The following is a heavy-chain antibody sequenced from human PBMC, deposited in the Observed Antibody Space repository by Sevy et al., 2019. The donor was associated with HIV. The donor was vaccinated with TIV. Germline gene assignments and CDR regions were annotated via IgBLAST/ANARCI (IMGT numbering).Heavy chain of an antibody. Sequence: GGSLRLSCAASGFTFSDYYMSWIRQAPGKGLEWVSFISGTGSTIYYADSVKGRFTISRDNAQNSLYLQMNSLRGEDTAVYYCARDMGAVTYYCYGMDVWGQGTTVTVSS. D-gene: IGHD1-26*01. J-gene: IGHJ6*02. V-gene: IGHV3-11*01. CDR3: ARDMGAVTYYCYGMDV. CDR2: ISGTGSTI. CDR1: GFTFSDYY.